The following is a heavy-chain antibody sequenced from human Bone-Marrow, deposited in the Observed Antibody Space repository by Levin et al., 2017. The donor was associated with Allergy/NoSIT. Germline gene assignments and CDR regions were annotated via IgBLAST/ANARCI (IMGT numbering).Heavy chain of an antibody. D-gene: IGHD2-2*01. CDR2: ISSSGSTI. Sequence: GESLKISCAASGFTFSDYYMSWIRQAPGKGLEWVSYISSSGSTIYYADSVKGRFTISRDNAKNSLYLQMNSLRAEDTAVYYCARIVVPAAWAWFDPWGQGTLVTVSS. V-gene: IGHV3-11*01. J-gene: IGHJ5*02. CDR3: ARIVVPAAWAWFDP. CDR1: GFTFSDYY.